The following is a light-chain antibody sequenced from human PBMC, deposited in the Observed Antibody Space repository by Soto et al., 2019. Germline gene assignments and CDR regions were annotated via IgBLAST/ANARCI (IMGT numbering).Light chain of an antibody. CDR2: QAS. J-gene: IGKJ4*01. Sequence: DIQMTQSPSTLSASVGDRVTLTCRASQTINRWLAWYQQRPGKGPKLLIYQASSLEGGVPSRFSGSGSGTEFTLTISSLQPDDFATYFCLQYNHYPLTFGGGTKVEIK. V-gene: IGKV1-5*03. CDR1: QTINRW. CDR3: LQYNHYPLT.